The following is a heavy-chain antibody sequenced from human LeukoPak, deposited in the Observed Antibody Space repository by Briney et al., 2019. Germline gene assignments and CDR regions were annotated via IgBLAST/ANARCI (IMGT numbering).Heavy chain of an antibody. D-gene: IGHD3-22*01. Sequence: GGSLRLSCAASGFTFSSYWMSWVRQAPGKGLEWVANIKQDGSEKYYVDSVKGRFTISRDNAKNSLYLQMNSLRAEDTAVYYCARDHSNYDSSGYYFSYYYYYMDVWGKGTTVTVSS. CDR3: ARDHSNYDSSGYYFSYYYYYMDV. CDR2: IKQDGSEK. V-gene: IGHV3-7*01. J-gene: IGHJ6*03. CDR1: GFTFSSYW.